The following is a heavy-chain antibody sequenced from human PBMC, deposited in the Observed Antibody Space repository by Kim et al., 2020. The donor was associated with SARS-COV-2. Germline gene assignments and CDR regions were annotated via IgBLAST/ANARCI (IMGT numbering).Heavy chain of an antibody. D-gene: IGHD3-10*01. Sequence: GGSLRLSCVASGFSFRNAWMSGVRHAPGKGLEWVGRCISEAAGGATAYAAPVRGRFTISRDDSENTAYLEMDSLKIEDTAGDYCTTDPGDGYGFGHGFWGQGNPGTVAS. CDR2: CISEAAGGAT. CDR1: GFSFRNAW. V-gene: IGHV3-15*01. J-gene: IGHJ4*02. CDR3: TTDPGDGYGFGHGF.